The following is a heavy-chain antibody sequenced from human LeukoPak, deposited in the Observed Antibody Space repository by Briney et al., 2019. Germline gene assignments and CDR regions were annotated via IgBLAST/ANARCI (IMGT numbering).Heavy chain of an antibody. CDR1: GSTFSSYW. Sequence: PGGSLGLSCAASGSTFSSYWMSWVRQAPGKGLEWVANIKQDGSEKYYVDSVKGRFTISRDNAKNSLYLQMNSLRAEDTAVYYCARVVVPEGTYYYYYCMDVWGKGTTVTVSS. J-gene: IGHJ6*04. CDR3: ARVVVPEGTYYYYYCMDV. CDR2: IKQDGSEK. D-gene: IGHD2-2*01. V-gene: IGHV3-7*03.